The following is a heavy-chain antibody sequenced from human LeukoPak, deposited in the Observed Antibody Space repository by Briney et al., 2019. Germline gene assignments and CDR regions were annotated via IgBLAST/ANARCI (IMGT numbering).Heavy chain of an antibody. J-gene: IGHJ4*02. CDR1: GGSISSSSYY. CDR3: ARHEFSDLMLDD. CDR2: IYYSGST. V-gene: IGHV4-39*01. D-gene: IGHD6-25*01. Sequence: SETLSLTCTVSGGSISSSSYYWGWIRQPPGKGLEWIGTIYYSGSTYYNPSLKSRVTISEDTSKNQFSLKLSSVTAADTAMYYCARHEFSDLMLDDWGQGTLVTVSS.